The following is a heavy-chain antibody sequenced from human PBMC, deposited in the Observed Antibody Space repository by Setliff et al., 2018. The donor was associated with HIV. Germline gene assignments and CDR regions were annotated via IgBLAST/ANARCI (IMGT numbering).Heavy chain of an antibody. CDR1: GYTFTSDY. J-gene: IGHJ1*01. D-gene: IGHD6-6*01. Sequence: ASVKVSCKASGYTFTSDYMHWVRQAPGQGLEWMGIVNPSSGSTTYAQKFQGRVTMTSDTSTSTVYMVLSSLRSEDTAVYYCARDPAPSSSASYFQHWGQGTPVTVSS. CDR3: ARDPAPSSSASYFQH. V-gene: IGHV1-46*01. CDR2: VNPSSGST.